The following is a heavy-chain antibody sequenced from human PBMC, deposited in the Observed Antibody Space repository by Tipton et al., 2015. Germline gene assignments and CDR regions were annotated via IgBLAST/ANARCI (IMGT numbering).Heavy chain of an antibody. D-gene: IGHD3-9*01. Sequence: QLVQSGAEVKKPGESLRISCKASGYTFTNYWIGWVRQMPGKGLEWVGIIHPSDSETKYSPSFEGLVTISADKSTSTAYLQWSSLKASDTAVYYCARRLPYFEWSKVYYFDYWGQGSPVTVSP. J-gene: IGHJ4*02. CDR3: ARRLPYFEWSKVYYFDY. CDR2: IHPSDSET. CDR1: GYTFTNYW. V-gene: IGHV5-51*01.